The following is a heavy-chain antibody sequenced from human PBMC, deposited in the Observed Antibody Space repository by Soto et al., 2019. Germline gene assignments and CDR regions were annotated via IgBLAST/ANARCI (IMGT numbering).Heavy chain of an antibody. D-gene: IGHD3-10*02. CDR3: AGGEPYVY. CDR1: GFNFSNYG. J-gene: IGHJ4*02. V-gene: IGHV3-33*01. CDR2: IWYDGNNK. Sequence: ESGGGVVQPGRSLRLSCAASGFNFSNYGMHWVRQAPGKGLEWVAIIWYDGNNKYYADSVKGRFTVSRDNSKNTLFLQMSSLRVDDTAVYFCAGGEPYVYWGQGILVTVSS.